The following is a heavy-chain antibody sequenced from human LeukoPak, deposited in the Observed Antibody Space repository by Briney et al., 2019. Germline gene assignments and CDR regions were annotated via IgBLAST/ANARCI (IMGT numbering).Heavy chain of an antibody. J-gene: IGHJ4*02. CDR1: GVSISSYY. CDR3: ASRQWELFFGY. CDR2: IYTSGST. Sequence: SETLSLTCTVSGVSISSYYWSWIRQPAGKGLEWIGRIYTSGSTNYNPSLKSRVTMSVDTSKNQFSLKLSSVTAADTAVYYCASRQWELFFGYWGQGTLVTVSS. D-gene: IGHD1-26*01. V-gene: IGHV4-4*07.